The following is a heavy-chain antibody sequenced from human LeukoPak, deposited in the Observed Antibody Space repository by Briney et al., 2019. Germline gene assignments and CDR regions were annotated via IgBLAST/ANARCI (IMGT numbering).Heavy chain of an antibody. V-gene: IGHV1-69*01. J-gene: IGHJ4*02. CDR1: GGTFSSYA. CDR3: ASSIPGGYCSGGSCNDY. Sequence: SVKVSCKASGGTFSSYAISWVRQAPGQGLEWMGGIIPIFGTANYAQKFQGRVTITADESTSTAYMELSSLRSEDTAVYYCASSIPGGYCSGGSCNDYWGQGTLVTVSS. CDR2: IIPIFGTA. D-gene: IGHD2-15*01.